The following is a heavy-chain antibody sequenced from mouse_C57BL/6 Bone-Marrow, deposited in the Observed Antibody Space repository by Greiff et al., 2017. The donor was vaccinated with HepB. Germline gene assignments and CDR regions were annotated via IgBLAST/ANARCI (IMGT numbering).Heavy chain of an antibody. J-gene: IGHJ2*01. V-gene: IGHV5-6*01. CDR3: ARQAFFDY. CDR2: ISSRGSYT. CDR1: GFTFSSYG. Sequence: EVKVVESGGDLVKPGGSLKLSCAASGFTFSSYGMSWVRQTPDKRLEWVATISSRGSYTYYPDSVKGRFTISRDNAKNTLYLQMSSLKSEDTAMYYCARQAFFDYWGQGTTLTVSS.